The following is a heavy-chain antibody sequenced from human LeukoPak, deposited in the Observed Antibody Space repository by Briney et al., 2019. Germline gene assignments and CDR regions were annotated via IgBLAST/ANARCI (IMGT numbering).Heavy chain of an antibody. J-gene: IGHJ3*02. D-gene: IGHD2-8*01. CDR2: IYYSGGT. CDR3: ARDRGPDCTNGVCHFFDI. V-gene: IGHV4-39*07. Sequence: SETLSLTCTVSGGSISSSSYYWGWIRQPPGKGLEWIGSIYYSGGTYYNPSLKSRVTMSVDTSKNQFSLKLSSVTAADTAVYYCARDRGPDCTNGVCHFFDIWGQGTMVTVSS. CDR1: GGSISSSSYY.